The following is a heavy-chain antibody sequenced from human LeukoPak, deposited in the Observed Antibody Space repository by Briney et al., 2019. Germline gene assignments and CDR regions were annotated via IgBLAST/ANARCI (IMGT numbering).Heavy chain of an antibody. J-gene: IGHJ5*02. CDR2: IYYSGST. Sequence: KPSETLSLTCAVSVDSISSYYGSWIRQPPGRGLEWIGYIYYSGSTNYNPSLKSRVTISVDTSKNQFSLKLSSVTAADTAVYYCARAPRGGYNQGWFDPWGQGTLVTVSS. D-gene: IGHD5-24*01. CDR1: VDSISSYY. CDR3: ARAPRGGYNQGWFDP. V-gene: IGHV4-59*01.